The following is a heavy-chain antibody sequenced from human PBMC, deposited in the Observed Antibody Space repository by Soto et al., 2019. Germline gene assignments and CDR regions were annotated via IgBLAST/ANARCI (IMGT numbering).Heavy chain of an antibody. CDR2: IYPGDSDT. CDR1: GYSFTSYW. V-gene: IGHV5-51*01. CDR3: ASHVRDTAMVLVDPGGMDV. D-gene: IGHD5-18*01. Sequence: PGESLKISCKGSGYSFTSYWIGWVRQMPGKGLEWMGIIYPGDSDTRYSPSFQGQVTISADKSISTAYLQWSSLKASDTAMYYCASHVRDTAMVLVDPGGMDVWGQGTTVTVSS. J-gene: IGHJ6*02.